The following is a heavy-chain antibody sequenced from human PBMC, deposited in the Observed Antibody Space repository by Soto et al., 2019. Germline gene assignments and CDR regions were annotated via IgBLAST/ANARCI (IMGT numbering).Heavy chain of an antibody. J-gene: IGHJ6*02. CDR3: TRQMLQPQKRYNMDV. V-gene: IGHV5-51*01. D-gene: IGHD1-1*01. CDR1: GYRFTSYW. CDR2: INPYDSDT. Sequence: PGESLKISCKGFGYRFTSYWIGWVRQMPGKGLEWMGIINPYDSDTRYSPSFQGQVTISADKSISTVYLQWSSLKASDTAMYFCTRQMLQPQKRYNMDVWGQGTTVTVSS.